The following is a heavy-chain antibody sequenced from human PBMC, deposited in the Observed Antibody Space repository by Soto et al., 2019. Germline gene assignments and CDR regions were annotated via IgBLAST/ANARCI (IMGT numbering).Heavy chain of an antibody. CDR3: ARADILTGYYNYYYGMDV. J-gene: IGHJ6*02. CDR2: IYYSGST. D-gene: IGHD3-9*01. CDR1: GGSISGYY. V-gene: IGHV4-59*01. Sequence: NPSETLSLTCTVSGGSISGYYWSWIRQPPGKGLEWIGYIYYSGSTNYNPSLKSRVTISVDTSKNQFSLKLSSVTAADTAVYYCARADILTGYYNYYYGMDVWGQGTTVTVSS.